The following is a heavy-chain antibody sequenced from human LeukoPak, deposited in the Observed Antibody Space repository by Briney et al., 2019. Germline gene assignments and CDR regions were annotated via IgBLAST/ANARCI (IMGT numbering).Heavy chain of an antibody. D-gene: IGHD2/OR15-2a*01. V-gene: IGHV4-4*02. CDR2: IYDSGST. CDR3: ARREASFYGYLFDN. CDR1: GGSISGSNW. J-gene: IGHJ4*02. Sequence: PSGTLSLTCAVSGGSISGSNWWSWVRQPPGKGLEWIGQIYDSGSTDYIPSLKSRVTILVDKPKNQFSLKLSSVTAADTAVYYCARREASFYGYLFDNWGQGTLVTVSS.